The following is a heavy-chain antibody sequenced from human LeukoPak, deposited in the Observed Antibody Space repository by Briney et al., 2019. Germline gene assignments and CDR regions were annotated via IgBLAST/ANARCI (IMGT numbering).Heavy chain of an antibody. V-gene: IGHV3-23*01. D-gene: IGHD3-10*01. CDR3: AKADIWFGELSYYFDY. J-gene: IGHJ4*02. Sequence: GGSLRLSCAASGFTFSSYAMSWVRQAPGKGLEWVSAISGSGGSTYYADSVKGRFTISRDNSKNTLYLQMNSLRAEDTAVYYCAKADIWFGELSYYFDYWGQGTLVTVSS. CDR2: ISGSGGST. CDR1: GFTFSSYA.